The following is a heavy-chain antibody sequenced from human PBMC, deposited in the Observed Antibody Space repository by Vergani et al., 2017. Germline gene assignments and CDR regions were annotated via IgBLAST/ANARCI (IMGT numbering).Heavy chain of an antibody. V-gene: IGHV3-7*01. CDR2: IKQDGSEK. CDR3: ATGPFSSGWSYDAFDI. CDR1: GFTFSSYW. J-gene: IGHJ3*02. D-gene: IGHD6-19*01. Sequence: EVQLVESGGGLVQPGGSLRLSCAASGFTFSSYWMSWVRQAPGKGLEWVANIKQDGSEKYYVDSVKGRFTISRDNAKNSLYLQMNSLRAEDTAVYYCATGPFSSGWSYDAFDIWGQGTMVAVSS.